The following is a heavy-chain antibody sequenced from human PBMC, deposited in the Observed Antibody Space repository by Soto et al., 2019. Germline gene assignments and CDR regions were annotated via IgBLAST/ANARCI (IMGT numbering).Heavy chain of an antibody. CDR1: GGSSRNYY. CDR3: ARVWGGAFDI. V-gene: IGHV4-59*01. CDR2: IYYSGST. J-gene: IGHJ3*02. D-gene: IGHD3-10*01. Sequence: SETQSLTWRVAGGSSRNYYGSWIRQPPGKGLEWIGYIYYSGSTNYNPSLKSRVTISVDTSKNQFSLKLSSVTAADTAVYYCARVWGGAFDIWGQGTMVTVSS.